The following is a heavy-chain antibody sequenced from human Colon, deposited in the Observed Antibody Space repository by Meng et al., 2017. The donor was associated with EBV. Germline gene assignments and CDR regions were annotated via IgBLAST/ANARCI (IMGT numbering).Heavy chain of an antibody. J-gene: IGHJ4*02. CDR1: VASINRGDYY. CDR3: ARNYYFDY. V-gene: IGHV4-30-4*01. Sequence: QGRTQRADPGLCDPVATRSLHCTYAVASINRGDYYWSWSRRRPRKGLEWIGYIYYTGSTYYNPSRKSRVTISMDTSKNQFSLRLSSVTAADTAVYYCARNYYFDYWGQGTLVTVSS. CDR2: IYYTGST.